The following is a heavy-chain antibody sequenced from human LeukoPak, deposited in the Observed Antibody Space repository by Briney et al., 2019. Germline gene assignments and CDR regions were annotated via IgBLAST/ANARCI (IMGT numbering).Heavy chain of an antibody. Sequence: SETLPLTCTVSGGSTSSYYWSWIRQPPGKGLEWIGYISYSENTNYNTSLKSRVNISVDSSKNQFSLEQSSVTAADTAVYYCAGTSKYMAVWGKGTTVTVSS. CDR3: AGTSKYMAV. V-gene: IGHV4-59*08. J-gene: IGHJ6*03. CDR1: GGSTSSYY. CDR2: ISYSENT.